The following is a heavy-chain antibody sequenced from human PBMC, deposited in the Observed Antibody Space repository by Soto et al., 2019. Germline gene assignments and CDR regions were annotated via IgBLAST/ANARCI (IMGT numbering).Heavy chain of an antibody. D-gene: IGHD3-10*01. Sequence: QVQLVESGGGLVKPGGSLRLSCTASGFTFSDYYMTWIRQAPGKGLEWLSYISSGGFTIYYADSVKGRFTVSRDNAKNSMSLQMNTLRVEDTAVYYCARDPGIYYGMDVWGQGTTVTVSS. CDR3: ARDPGIYYGMDV. CDR2: ISSGGFTI. V-gene: IGHV3-11*01. CDR1: GFTFSDYY. J-gene: IGHJ6*02.